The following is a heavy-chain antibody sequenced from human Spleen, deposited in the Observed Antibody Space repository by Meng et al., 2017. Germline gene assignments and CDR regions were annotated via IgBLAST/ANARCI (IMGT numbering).Heavy chain of an antibody. V-gene: IGHV4-59*01. J-gene: IGHJ2*01. Sequence: SETLSLTCVVSGGSFSDYYWSWIRQSPGKELEWIGSIHNSGSTNYNASLKSRVTISVDMSKNQFALNLSPVTAADTAVYHCARGGANWGSHWYFDLWGRGTVVTVSS. CDR2: IHNSGST. D-gene: IGHD7-27*01. CDR3: ARGGANWGSHWYFDL. CDR1: GGSFSDYY.